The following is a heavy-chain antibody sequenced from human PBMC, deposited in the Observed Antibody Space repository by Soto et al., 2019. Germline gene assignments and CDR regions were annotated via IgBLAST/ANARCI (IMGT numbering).Heavy chain of an antibody. CDR2: IIPILGIA. J-gene: IGHJ3*02. CDR3: ARAYGDYVGAAFDI. CDR1: GGTFSSYT. D-gene: IGHD4-17*01. V-gene: IGHV1-69*02. Sequence: SVKVSCKASGGTFSSYTISWVRQAPGQGLEWMGRIIPILGIANYAQKFRGRVTITADKSTSTAYMELSSLRSEDTAVYYCARAYGDYVGAAFDIWGQGTMVTVSS.